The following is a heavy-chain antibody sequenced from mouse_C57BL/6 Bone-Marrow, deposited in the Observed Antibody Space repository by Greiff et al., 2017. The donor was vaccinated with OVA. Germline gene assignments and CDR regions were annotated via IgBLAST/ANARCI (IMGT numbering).Heavy chain of an antibody. Sequence: QVQLQQPGAELVKPGASVKLSCKASGYTFTSYWMHWVKQRPGQGLEWIGMIHPNSGSTNYNEKFKSKATLTVDKSSSTAYMQLSSLTSEDSAVYYGASRTVVAFYYFDYGGQGTTLTVSS. CDR3: ASRTVVAFYYFDY. D-gene: IGHD1-1*01. CDR2: IHPNSGST. J-gene: IGHJ2*01. V-gene: IGHV1-64*01. CDR1: GYTFTSYW.